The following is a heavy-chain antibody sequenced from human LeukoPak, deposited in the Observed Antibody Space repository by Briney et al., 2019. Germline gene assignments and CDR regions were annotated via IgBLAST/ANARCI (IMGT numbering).Heavy chain of an antibody. J-gene: IGHJ6*02. CDR1: GFTFSSYA. CDR2: ISYEGSNK. CDR3: ARDSYYYDSSGYYLSGMDV. Sequence: PRRALRLSCAAPGFTFSSYAMHWVRQAPGKGLERGAVISYEGSNKYYADSVKGRFTISRDNSKNTLYLQMNSLRAEDTAVYYCARDSYYYDSSGYYLSGMDVWGQGTTVTVSS. V-gene: IGHV3-30-3*01. D-gene: IGHD3-22*01.